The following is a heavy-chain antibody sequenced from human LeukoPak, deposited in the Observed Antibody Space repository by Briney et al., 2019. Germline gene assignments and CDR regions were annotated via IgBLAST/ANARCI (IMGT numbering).Heavy chain of an antibody. CDR3: ARTSRHFYGSGSNLTPWPADMDV. D-gene: IGHD3-10*01. J-gene: IGHJ6*02. V-gene: IGHV4-59*01. Sequence: SSETLSLTCTVSGGSINSYYWTWIRQPPGQGLGWIGYIYYSGSTHYNPSLNSRVTISMDTSKNHFSLKLSSVAAADTAIYYCARTSRHFYGSGSNLTPWPADMDVWGQGTKVTVSS. CDR2: IYYSGST. CDR1: GGSINSYY.